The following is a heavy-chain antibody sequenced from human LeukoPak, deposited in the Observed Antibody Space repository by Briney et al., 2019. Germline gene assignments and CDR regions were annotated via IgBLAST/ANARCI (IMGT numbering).Heavy chain of an antibody. Sequence: GGSLRLSCAASGFSFSDYGMHWVRQAPGKGLEWVAFIRYDGTEKSYADSVKGRFTISRDNSKNTLYLQMNSLRAEDTAVYYCAKSGYCSSTSCFGPSDYWGQGTLVTVSS. V-gene: IGHV3-30*02. J-gene: IGHJ4*02. CDR1: GFSFSDYG. CDR2: IRYDGTEK. CDR3: AKSGYCSSTSCFGPSDY. D-gene: IGHD2-2*03.